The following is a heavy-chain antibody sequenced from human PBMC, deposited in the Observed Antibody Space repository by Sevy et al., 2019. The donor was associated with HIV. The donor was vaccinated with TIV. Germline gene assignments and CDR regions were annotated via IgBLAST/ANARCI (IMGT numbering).Heavy chain of an antibody. CDR3: ARGSNYYDSSGYYYGAY. CDR2: INTNTGNP. D-gene: IGHD3-22*01. V-gene: IGHV7-4-1*02. J-gene: IGHJ4*02. CDR1: GYTFTSYA. Sequence: ASVTVSCKASGYTFTSYAMNWVRQAPGQGLEWMGWINTNTGNPTYAQGFTGRFVFSLDTSVSTAYLQISSLKAEDTAVYYCARGSNYYDSSGYYYGAYWGQGTLVTVSS.